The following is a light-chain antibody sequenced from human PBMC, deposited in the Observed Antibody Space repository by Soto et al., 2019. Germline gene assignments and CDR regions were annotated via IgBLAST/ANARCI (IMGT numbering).Light chain of an antibody. Sequence: EIVMTQSPATLSVSPGERATLSCRASQSVSSNLAWYQQKPGQAPRLLIYGASTRATGIPARFSGSGSGTEFTLTISSLQSEDFAVYYCNQYHNWSPREGTFGQGTKLEIK. CDR2: GAS. V-gene: IGKV3-15*01. J-gene: IGKJ2*02. CDR3: NQYHNWSPREGT. CDR1: QSVSSN.